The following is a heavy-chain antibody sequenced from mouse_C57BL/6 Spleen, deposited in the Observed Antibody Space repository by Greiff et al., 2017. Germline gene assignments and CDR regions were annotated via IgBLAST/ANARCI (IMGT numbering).Heavy chain of an antibody. V-gene: IGHV1-82*01. Sequence: VQLQQSGPELVKPGASVKISCKASGYAFSSSWMNWVKQRPGKGLEWIGRIYPGDGDTNYNGKFKGKATLTADKSSSTAYMQLSSLTSEDSAVYFCARRLYGNYPYYYAMDYGGQGTSVTVSS. J-gene: IGHJ4*01. D-gene: IGHD2-1*01. CDR1: GYAFSSSW. CDR3: ARRLYGNYPYYYAMDY. CDR2: IYPGDGDT.